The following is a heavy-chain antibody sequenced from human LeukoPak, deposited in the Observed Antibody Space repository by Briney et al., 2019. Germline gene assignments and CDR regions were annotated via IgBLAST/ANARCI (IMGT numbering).Heavy chain of an antibody. D-gene: IGHD7-27*01. CDR3: ARAIDWGSGYGMDV. CDR1: GGTFSSYA. V-gene: IGHV1-69*06. J-gene: IGHJ6*04. CDR2: IIPIFGTA. Sequence: ASVKVSCKASGGTFSSYAISWVRQAPGQGLEWMGGIIPIFGTANYAQKFQGRVTITADKSTSTAYMELSSLRSEDTAVYYCARAIDWGSGYGMDVWGKGTTVTVSS.